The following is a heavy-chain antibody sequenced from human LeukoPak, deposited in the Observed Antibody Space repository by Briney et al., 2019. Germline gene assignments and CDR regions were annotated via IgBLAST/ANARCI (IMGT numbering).Heavy chain of an antibody. CDR1: GGSISSSSYY. Sequence: PSETLSLTCTVSGGSISSSSYYWGWIRQPPGKGLEWIGSIYYSGSTYYNPSLKSRVTISVDTSKNQFSLKLSSVTAADTAVYYCARVGGCSGGSCFGLFDYWGQGTLVTVSS. D-gene: IGHD2-15*01. CDR2: IYYSGST. V-gene: IGHV4-39*07. J-gene: IGHJ4*02. CDR3: ARVGGCSGGSCFGLFDY.